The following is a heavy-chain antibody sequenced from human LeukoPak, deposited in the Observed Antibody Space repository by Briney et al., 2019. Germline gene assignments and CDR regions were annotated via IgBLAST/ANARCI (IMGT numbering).Heavy chain of an antibody. CDR1: GFTVSSNY. J-gene: IGHJ4*02. D-gene: IGHD4-17*01. CDR2: IYSGGST. V-gene: IGHV3-53*01. Sequence: PGGSLRLSCAASGFTVSSNYMSWVRQAPGKGLEWVSVIYSGGSTYYADSVKGRFTISRDNSKNTLYLQMNSLRAEDTAVYYCARDPNDYGDYGDYWGQGTLVTASS. CDR3: ARDPNDYGDYGDY.